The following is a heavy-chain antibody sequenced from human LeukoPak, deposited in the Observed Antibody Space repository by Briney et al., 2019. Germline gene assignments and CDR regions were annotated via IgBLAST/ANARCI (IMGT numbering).Heavy chain of an antibody. V-gene: IGHV4-34*01. Sequence: SETLSLTRAVYGASFSGYYWSWIRQPPGKGLEWIGEINHSGSTNYNPSLKSRVTISVDTSKNQFSLKLSSVTAADTAVFYCARHFYYGSGSYHWFDPWGQGTLVTVSP. J-gene: IGHJ5*02. D-gene: IGHD3-10*01. CDR1: GASFSGYY. CDR3: ARHFYYGSGSYHWFDP. CDR2: INHSGST.